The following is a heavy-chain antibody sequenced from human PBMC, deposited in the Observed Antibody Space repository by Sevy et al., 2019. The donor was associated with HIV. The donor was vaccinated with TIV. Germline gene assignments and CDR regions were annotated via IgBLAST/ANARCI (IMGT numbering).Heavy chain of an antibody. CDR1: GYTFTGYY. Sequence: ASVKVSCKASGYTFTGYYMHWVRQAPGQGLEWMGWINPNSGGTNYTQKFQGRVTMTRDTSISTAYMELSRLRSDDTAVYYCARVRSRDRYSSDPYSSSSLFYWGQGTLVTVSS. J-gene: IGHJ4*02. CDR2: INPNSGGT. CDR3: ARVRSRDRYSSDPYSSSSLFY. V-gene: IGHV1-2*02. D-gene: IGHD6-6*01.